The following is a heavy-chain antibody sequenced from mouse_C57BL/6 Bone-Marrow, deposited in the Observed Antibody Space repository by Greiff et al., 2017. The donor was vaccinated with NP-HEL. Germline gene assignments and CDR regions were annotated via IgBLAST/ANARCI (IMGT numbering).Heavy chain of an antibody. CDR3: ASFYYDSLYWYFDV. CDR1: GYTFTDYY. CDR2: IGPGSGST. J-gene: IGHJ1*03. Sequence: QVHVKQSGAELVKPGASVKISCKASGYTFTDYYINWVKQRPGQGLEWIGKIGPGSGSTYYNEKFKGKATLTADKSSSTAYMQLSSLTSEDSAVYFCASFYYDSLYWYFDVWGTGTTVTVSS. V-gene: IGHV1-77*01. D-gene: IGHD2-4*01.